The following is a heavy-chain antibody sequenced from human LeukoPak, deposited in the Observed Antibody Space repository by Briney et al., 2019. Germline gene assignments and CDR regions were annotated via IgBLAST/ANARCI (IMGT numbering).Heavy chain of an antibody. CDR1: GGSISNGSYY. V-gene: IGHV4-61*02. Sequence: PSQTLSLTCTVSGGSISNGSYYWSWIRQPAGKGLEWIGRIYTSGSTNYNPSLKSRVTISVDTSKNQFSLKLSSVTAADTAVYYCAGEGSRYCSGGSCYFSWGQGTLVTVSS. CDR3: AGEGSRYCSGGSCYFS. CDR2: IYTSGST. J-gene: IGHJ5*02. D-gene: IGHD2-15*01.